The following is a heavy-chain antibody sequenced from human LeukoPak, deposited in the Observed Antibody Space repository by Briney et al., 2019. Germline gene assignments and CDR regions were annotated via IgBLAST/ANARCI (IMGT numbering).Heavy chain of an antibody. CDR3: ARDRRDGYKLYYFDL. CDR2: IYTSGST. Sequence: PSQTLSLTCTVSGGSIYSGSYSWSWIRQPAGKGLEWIGRIYTSGSTNYNPSLKSRVTISVDTSKNQFSLKLSSVTAADTAVYYCARDRRDGYKLYYFDLWGQGTLVTVSS. CDR1: GGSIYSGSYS. V-gene: IGHV4-61*02. J-gene: IGHJ4*02. D-gene: IGHD5-24*01.